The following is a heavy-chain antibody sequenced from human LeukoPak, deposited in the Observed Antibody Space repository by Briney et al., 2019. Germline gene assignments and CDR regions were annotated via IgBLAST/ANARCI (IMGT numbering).Heavy chain of an antibody. CDR2: IYYSGST. D-gene: IGHD3-10*01. V-gene: IGHV4-59*01. Sequence: SETLSLTCTVSGGXISSYYWSWIRQPPGKGLKWIGYIYYSGSTNYNPSLKSRVTISVDTSKNQFSLKLSSVTAADTAVYYCARVRYGSGSYSYTPYYYYGMDVWGQGTSVTVSS. CDR3: ARVRYGSGSYSYTPYYYYGMDV. CDR1: GGXISSYY. J-gene: IGHJ6*02.